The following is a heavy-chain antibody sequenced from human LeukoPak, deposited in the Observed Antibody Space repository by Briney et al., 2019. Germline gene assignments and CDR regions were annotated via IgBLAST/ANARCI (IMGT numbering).Heavy chain of an antibody. CDR3: ARDLLISLRNYDAFDI. CDR2: ISSSSSYI. CDR1: GFTFSSYS. V-gene: IGHV3-21*01. Sequence: GGSLRLSCAASGFTFSSYSMNWVRQAPEKGLEWVSSISSSSSYIYYADSVKGRFTISRDNAKNSLYLQMNTLRAEDTAVYYCARDLLISLRNYDAFDIWGQGTMVTVSS. J-gene: IGHJ3*02. D-gene: IGHD2/OR15-2a*01.